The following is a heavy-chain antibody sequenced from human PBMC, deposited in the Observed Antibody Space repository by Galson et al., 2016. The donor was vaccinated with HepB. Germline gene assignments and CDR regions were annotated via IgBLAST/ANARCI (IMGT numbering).Heavy chain of an antibody. J-gene: IGHJ3*01. CDR2: IRGDGSAT. V-gene: IGHV3-23*01. CDR1: GFTSTNYA. D-gene: IGHD6-19*01. Sequence: SLRLSCAASGFTSTNYAMTWVRQAPGRGLEWVSTIRGDGSATLYADSVKGRFTISTDSSKNTLYLQLSGLRAEDTAVYYCAKAQPTHTIGWGGVFDVWGQGTMVTVFS. CDR3: AKAQPTHTIGWGGVFDV.